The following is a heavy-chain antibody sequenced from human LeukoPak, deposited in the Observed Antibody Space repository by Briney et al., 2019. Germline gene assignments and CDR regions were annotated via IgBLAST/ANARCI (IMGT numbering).Heavy chain of an antibody. CDR1: GFTFTSYG. Sequence: GASVKVSCKASGFTFTSYGISWVRQAPGQGLEWMGWISVYNGNTNYAQKFQGRVTITADESTSTAYMELSSLRSEDTAVYYCARVQDYYDSSGYYPVLKYYFDYWGQGTLVTVSS. D-gene: IGHD3-22*01. CDR3: ARVQDYYDSSGYYPVLKYYFDY. J-gene: IGHJ4*02. CDR2: ISVYNGNT. V-gene: IGHV1-18*01.